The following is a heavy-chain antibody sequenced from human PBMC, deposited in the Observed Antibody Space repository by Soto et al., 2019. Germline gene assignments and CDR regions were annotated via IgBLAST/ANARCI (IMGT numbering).Heavy chain of an antibody. CDR3: ARDPYSSSSGWFDP. CDR2: IIPIFGTA. CDR1: GGTFSSYA. D-gene: IGHD6-6*01. Sequence: QVQLVQSGAEVKKPGSSVKVSCKASGGTFSSYAISWVRQAPGQGLEWMGGIIPIFGTANYAQKFQGRVTXXAXEXXSTAYMELSSLRSEDTAVYYCARDPYSSSSGWFDPWGQGTLVTVSS. J-gene: IGHJ5*02. V-gene: IGHV1-69*12.